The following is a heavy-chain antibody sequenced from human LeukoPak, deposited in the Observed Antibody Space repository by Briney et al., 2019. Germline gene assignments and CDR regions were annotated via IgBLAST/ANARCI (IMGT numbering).Heavy chain of an antibody. CDR3: ARANSRRARYYYYYMDV. CDR2: VNPNSGNT. J-gene: IGHJ6*03. D-gene: IGHD4-11*01. Sequence: ASVKVSCKASGYTFTSYDINWVRQATGQGLEWMGWVNPNSGNTGYAQKFQGRVTMTRNTSISTAYMELSSLRSEDTAVYYCARANSRRARYYYYYMDVWGKGTTVTVSS. V-gene: IGHV1-8*01. CDR1: GYTFTSYD.